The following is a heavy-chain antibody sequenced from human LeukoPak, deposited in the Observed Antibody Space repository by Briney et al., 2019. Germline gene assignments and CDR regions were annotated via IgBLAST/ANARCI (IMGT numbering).Heavy chain of an antibody. Sequence: SETLSLTCAVYGGSFSGYYWSWIHQPPGKGLEWIGEINHSGSTNYNPSLKSRVTISVDTSKNQFSLKLSSVTAADTAVYYFARGLGSHPWFDPWGQGTLVTVSS. CDR3: ARGLGSHPWFDP. D-gene: IGHD3-16*01. CDR2: INHSGST. CDR1: GGSFSGYY. V-gene: IGHV4-34*01. J-gene: IGHJ5*02.